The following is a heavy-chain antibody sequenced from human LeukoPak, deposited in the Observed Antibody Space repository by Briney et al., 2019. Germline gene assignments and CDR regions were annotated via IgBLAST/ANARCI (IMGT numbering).Heavy chain of an antibody. V-gene: IGHV3-21*01. CDR1: GFTFSTYT. Sequence: GGSLRLSCAASGFTFSTYTMNWVRQAPGKGLEWVSSITSRSSFIYYADSVKGRFTISRDNSKNTLYLQMNSLRAEDTAVYYCAKDHGGATVFDYWGQGTLATVSS. D-gene: IGHD3-16*02. CDR3: AKDHGGATVFDY. CDR2: ITSRSSFI. J-gene: IGHJ4*02.